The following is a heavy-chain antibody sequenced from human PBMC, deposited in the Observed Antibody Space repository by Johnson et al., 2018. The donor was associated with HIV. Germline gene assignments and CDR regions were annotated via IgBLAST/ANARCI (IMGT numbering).Heavy chain of an antibody. D-gene: IGHD5-18*01. CDR1: GFTFDDYG. Sequence: VQLVESGGGLVKPGGSLRLSCAASGFTFDDYGMSWVRQGPGKGLEWVTGINWSGDSTEYADSVKGRFTVSRDNARNSLYLQINGLRAEDTAVYYCARDGRDMVTRGSFDVWGQGTVVTVSS. V-gene: IGHV3-20*04. CDR2: INWSGDST. CDR3: ARDGRDMVTRGSFDV. J-gene: IGHJ3*01.